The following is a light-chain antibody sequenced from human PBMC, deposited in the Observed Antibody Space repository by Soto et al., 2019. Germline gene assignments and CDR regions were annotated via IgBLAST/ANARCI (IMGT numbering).Light chain of an antibody. CDR3: QQFSSYPLT. Sequence: ETLMTQSPATLSVSPGERATLSCRASQSVNNNLAWYQQKPGQAPRLLIYDASSRATGIPDRFSGGGSGTDFTLTISRLEPEDFAVYYCQQFSSYPLTFGGGTKVDIK. J-gene: IGKJ4*01. V-gene: IGKV3-20*01. CDR1: QSVNNN. CDR2: DAS.